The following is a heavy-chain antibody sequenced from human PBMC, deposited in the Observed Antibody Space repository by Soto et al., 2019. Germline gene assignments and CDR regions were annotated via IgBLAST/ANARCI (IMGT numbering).Heavy chain of an antibody. CDR1: GGPFDNNA. D-gene: IGHD5-12*01. V-gene: IGHV1-69*01. Sequence: VSCKASGGPFDNNAVSWVRQAPGHGLEWMGAIIPKSDTSLYAQKLQGRLKITADDSASTVFMELNSLRAEDTAVYSCASGLATPFDYWGPGTLVAASS. CDR2: IIPKSDTS. CDR3: ASGLATPFDY. J-gene: IGHJ4*02.